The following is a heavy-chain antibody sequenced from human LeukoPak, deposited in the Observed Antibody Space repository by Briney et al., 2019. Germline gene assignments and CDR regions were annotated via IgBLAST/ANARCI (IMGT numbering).Heavy chain of an antibody. V-gene: IGHV1-18*01. CDR2: ISAYNGNT. J-gene: IGHJ6*02. CDR3: ATDGDSWYYYGMDV. D-gene: IGHD7-27*01. CDR1: GYTFTSYG. Sequence: GASVKVSCKASGYTFTSYGISWVRQAPGQGLEWMGWISAYNGNTNYAQKLQGRVTMTTDTSTSTAYMELRSLRSDDTAVYYCATDGDSWYYYGMDVWGQGTTVTVSS.